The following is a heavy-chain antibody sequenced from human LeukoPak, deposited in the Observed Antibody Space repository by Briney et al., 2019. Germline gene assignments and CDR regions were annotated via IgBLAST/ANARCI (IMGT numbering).Heavy chain of an antibody. CDR2: IYYSGST. V-gene: IGHV4-59*01. CDR3: ARCGSYDFWSGYPNYFDY. CDR1: GGSISSYY. J-gene: IGHJ4*02. D-gene: IGHD3-3*01. Sequence: SETLSLTCTVSGGSISSYYWSWIRQPPGKGLEWIGYIYYSGSTNYNPSLKSRVTISVDTSKNQFSLKLSSVTAADTAVYYCARCGSYDFWSGYPNYFDYWGQGTLVTVSS.